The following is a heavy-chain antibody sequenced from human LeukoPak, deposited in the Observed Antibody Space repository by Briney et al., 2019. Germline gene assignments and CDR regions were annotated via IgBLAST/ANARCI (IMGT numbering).Heavy chain of an antibody. Sequence: GGSLRLSCAASGFTFSDYYMSWLRQAPGQGLEWVSYISSSGSTIYYADSVKGRFTISRDNAKNSLYLQMNSLRAEDTAVYYCGYSSSWYPTFDYWGQGTLVTVSS. J-gene: IGHJ4*02. CDR3: GYSSSWYPTFDY. CDR2: ISSSGSTI. V-gene: IGHV3-11*01. CDR1: GFTFSDYY. D-gene: IGHD6-13*01.